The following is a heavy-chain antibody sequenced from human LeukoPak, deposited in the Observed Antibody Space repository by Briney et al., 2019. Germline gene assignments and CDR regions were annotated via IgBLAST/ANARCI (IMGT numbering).Heavy chain of an antibody. D-gene: IGHD3-22*01. CDR3: ANVQDYYDSSGYYGPRSDAFDI. V-gene: IGHV3-23*01. CDR1: GFTFSSYS. CDR2: ISGSGGST. Sequence: GGSLRLSCAASGFTFSSYSMNWVRQAPGKGLEWVSAISGSGGSTYYADSVKGRFTISRDNSKNTLYLQMNSLRAEDTAVYYCANVQDYYDSSGYYGPRSDAFDIWGQGTMVTVSS. J-gene: IGHJ3*02.